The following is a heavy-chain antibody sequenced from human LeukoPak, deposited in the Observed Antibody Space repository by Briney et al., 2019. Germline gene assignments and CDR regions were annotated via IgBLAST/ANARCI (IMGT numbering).Heavy chain of an antibody. J-gene: IGHJ5*02. D-gene: IGHD6-19*01. CDR3: TRSKQWLVHTS. V-gene: IGHV3-53*03. CDR2: IFGGGST. CDR1: GFTVSSNY. Sequence: GGSLRLSCAVSGFTVSSNYMSWVRQAPGKGLEWVSTIFGGGSTYYADSVKGRFTISRDNSKNTLYLQMNSLRAEETAVYYCTRSKQWLVHTSWGQGTLVTVSS.